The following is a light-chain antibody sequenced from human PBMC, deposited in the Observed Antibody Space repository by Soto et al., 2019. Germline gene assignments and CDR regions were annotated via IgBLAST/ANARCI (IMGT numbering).Light chain of an antibody. CDR3: QESYSTPPT. Sequence: DIQMTQSPSSLSASVGDRVTITCRASQSISGYLNWYQQKPGKAPKMLIYAASSLQSGVPSRFSGSGSGTLCTLTISSLQPDDFATYHCQESYSTPPTFGQGTKLQIK. CDR1: QSISGY. J-gene: IGKJ2*01. V-gene: IGKV1-39*01. CDR2: AAS.